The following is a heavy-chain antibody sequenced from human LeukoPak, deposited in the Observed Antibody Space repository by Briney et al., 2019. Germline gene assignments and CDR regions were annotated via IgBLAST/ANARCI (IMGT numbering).Heavy chain of an antibody. CDR1: GGSISSGGYY. CDR3: ARDRYDSRGDLLWFDL. Sequence: SQTLSLTCTVSGGSISSGGYYWSWVRPHPGPGPEWLGYIYYSGSTYYNPSLISRVTISVDTSKNQYSLMLSSVAAADAAVYYCARDRYDSRGDLLWFDLWGQGTVVTVSS. D-gene: IGHD3-22*01. J-gene: IGHJ5*02. V-gene: IGHV4-31*03. CDR2: IYYSGST.